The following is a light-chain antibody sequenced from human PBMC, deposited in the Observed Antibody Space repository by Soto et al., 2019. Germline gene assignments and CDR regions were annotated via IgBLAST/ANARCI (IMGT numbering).Light chain of an antibody. CDR2: AAS. J-gene: IGKJ2*01. Sequence: IVMTQSPATLSVFPGERATLSCRASQTISNNLACPQQKPGHAPRLLNYAASTRATGVPARFSGSGSGTDFTLTINSLQPEDFAVYYWHHYNNWPPMHTFGQGTKWAIK. CDR3: HHYNNWPPMHT. V-gene: IGKV3-15*01. CDR1: QTISNN.